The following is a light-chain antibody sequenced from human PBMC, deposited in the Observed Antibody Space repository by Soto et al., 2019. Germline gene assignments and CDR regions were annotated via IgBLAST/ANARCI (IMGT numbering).Light chain of an antibody. J-gene: IGLJ1*01. Sequence: QSALTQPASVSGSPGQSITISCIGTSSDVGGYNYVSWYQQHPGKAPKLMIYDVTNRHSGVSNRFSGSKSGNTASLTISGLQAEHEADYYCSSYTSSITYVFGTGTKLTFL. CDR3: SSYTSSITYV. CDR1: SSDVGGYNY. V-gene: IGLV2-14*01. CDR2: DVT.